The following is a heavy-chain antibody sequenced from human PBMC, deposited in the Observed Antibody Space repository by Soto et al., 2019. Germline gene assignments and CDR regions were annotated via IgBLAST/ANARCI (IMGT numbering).Heavy chain of an antibody. J-gene: IGHJ6*01. CDR1: GGSISSYY. Sequence: QVQLQESGPGLVKPSETLSLTCRISGGSISSYYWNWIRQAPGKGLEWIGFISYSGSTNYNPALTSRVTISVDTSKDQISLRLNSVTAADTAVYYCARVQSTSWGYYYAVDVWGQGTTVTVSS. V-gene: IGHV4-59*01. D-gene: IGHD2-2*01. CDR2: ISYSGST. CDR3: ARVQSTSWGYYYAVDV.